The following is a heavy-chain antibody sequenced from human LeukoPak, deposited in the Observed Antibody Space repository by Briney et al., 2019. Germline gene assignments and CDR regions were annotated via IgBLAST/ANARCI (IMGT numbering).Heavy chain of an antibody. D-gene: IGHD4-23*01. V-gene: IGHV3-23*01. Sequence: GGSLRLSCAASGFTFRNYYMHWVRQAPGKGLEWVSAISGSGGSTYYADSVKGRFTISRDNSKNTLYLQMNSLRAEDTAVYYCLRWEPHDYWGQGTLVTVSS. CDR2: ISGSGGST. CDR1: GFTFRNYY. CDR3: LRWEPHDY. J-gene: IGHJ4*02.